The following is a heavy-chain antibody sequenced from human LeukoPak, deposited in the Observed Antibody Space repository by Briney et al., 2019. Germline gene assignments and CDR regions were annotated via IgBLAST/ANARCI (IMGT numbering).Heavy chain of an antibody. Sequence: PGRSLRLSCAASGFTFSSYGMHWVRQAPGKGLEWVAVIWYDGSNKYYAVSVKGRFTISRDNSKNTLYLQMNSLRAEDTAVYYCARLNSPEYSSSPGWFDPWGQGTLVTVSS. CDR3: ARLNSPEYSSSPGWFDP. CDR2: IWYDGSNK. V-gene: IGHV3-33*01. D-gene: IGHD6-6*01. J-gene: IGHJ5*02. CDR1: GFTFSSYG.